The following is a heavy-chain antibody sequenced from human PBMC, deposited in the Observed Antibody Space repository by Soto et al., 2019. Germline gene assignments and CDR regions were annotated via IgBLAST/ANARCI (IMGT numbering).Heavy chain of an antibody. V-gene: IGHV4-30-4*02. CDR1: GDSIGSGNKC. CDR2: IFSSGTT. D-gene: IGHD3-16*01. J-gene: IGHJ6*02. CDR3: ARVPSPFDLSYAIDV. Sequence: PSETLSLTCTVSGDSIGSGNKCWSWIRQAPGKGLEWIGYIFSSGTTYYNPTLKSRLTMSLYTSQKQFALKLNAVTAADAAVDLCARVPSPFDLSYAIDVGGQGTTVTAPS.